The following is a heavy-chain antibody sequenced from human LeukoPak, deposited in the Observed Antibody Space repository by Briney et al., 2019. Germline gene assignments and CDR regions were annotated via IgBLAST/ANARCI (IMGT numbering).Heavy chain of an antibody. Sequence: TGGSLRLSCAASGFTVSSTYMSWVRQAPGKGLEWVSIIYSGGSTNYADSVKGRFTISRDNSKNTLYLQMNSLRDEDTAVYYCARDLLTYYYYGMDVWGQGTTVTVSS. CDR1: GFTVSSTY. V-gene: IGHV3-53*01. CDR3: ARDLLTYYYYGMDV. CDR2: IYSGGST. J-gene: IGHJ6*02.